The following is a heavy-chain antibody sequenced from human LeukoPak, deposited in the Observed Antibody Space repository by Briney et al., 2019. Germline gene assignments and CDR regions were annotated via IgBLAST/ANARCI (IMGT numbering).Heavy chain of an antibody. CDR1: GGTFSSYA. CDR3: ARGPYDSSGYHFDY. CDR2: INPILGIA. D-gene: IGHD3-22*01. J-gene: IGHJ4*02. V-gene: IGHV1-69*04. Sequence: GASVKVSCKASGGTFSSYAISWVRQAPGQGLEWMGRINPILGIANYAQKFQGRVTITADKSTSTAYMELSSLRSEDTAVYYCARGPYDSSGYHFDYWGQGTLVTVSS.